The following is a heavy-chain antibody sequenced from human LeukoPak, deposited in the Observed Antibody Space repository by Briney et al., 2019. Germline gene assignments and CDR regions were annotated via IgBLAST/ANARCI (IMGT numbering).Heavy chain of an antibody. D-gene: IGHD3-10*01. CDR3: ARLLGGFGEAEVDY. V-gene: IGHV1-2*02. CDR2: IYPNNGGT. CDR1: LYTFTDYY. J-gene: IGHJ4*02. Sequence: ASVKVSRKASLYTFTDYYTHAVSHAPGQGRECRVWIYPNNGGTKYAQNFRVRVTRTRDPSISTAYMEMSRLTSDDTAVYYCARLLGGFGEAEVDYWGQGTLVTVSA.